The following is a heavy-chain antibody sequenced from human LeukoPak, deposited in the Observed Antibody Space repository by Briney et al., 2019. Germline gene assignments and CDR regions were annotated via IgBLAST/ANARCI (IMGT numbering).Heavy chain of an antibody. CDR3: AKGYCSSTSCHFDY. J-gene: IGHJ4*02. CDR2: ISYDGSNK. D-gene: IGHD2-2*01. V-gene: IGHV3-30*04. Sequence: QTGGSLRLSCAASGFTFSSYAMHWVRQAPGKGLEWVAVISYDGSNKYYADSVKGRFTISRDNSKNTLYPQMNSLRAEDTAVYYCAKGYCSSTSCHFDYWGQGTLVTVSS. CDR1: GFTFSSYA.